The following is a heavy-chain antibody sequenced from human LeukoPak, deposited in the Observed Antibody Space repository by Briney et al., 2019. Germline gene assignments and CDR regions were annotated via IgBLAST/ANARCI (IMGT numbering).Heavy chain of an antibody. CDR3: ARVTYGSGSYYFGIFDY. V-gene: IGHV4-59*01. Sequence: SETLSLTCTVSGGSISNYYWSWIRQPPGKGLECLGYILYSGSTNYNPSLKSRVTISIDTSKNQFSLRVSSVTAADTAVYYCARVTYGSGSYYFGIFDYWGQGTLVTVSS. CDR2: ILYSGST. CDR1: GGSISNYY. D-gene: IGHD3-10*01. J-gene: IGHJ4*02.